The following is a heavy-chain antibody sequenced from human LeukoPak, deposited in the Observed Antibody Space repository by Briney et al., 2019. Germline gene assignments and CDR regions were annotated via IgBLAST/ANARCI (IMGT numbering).Heavy chain of an antibody. V-gene: IGHV4-39*01. CDR1: GGSISSSSYY. CDR2: IYYSGST. Sequence: SETLSLTCTVSGGSISSSSYYWGWIRQPPGKGLEWIGSIYYSGSTYYNPSLKSRVTISVDTSKNQFSLKLSSVAAADTAVYYCARHLDYYGSGTYLGFWGQGTLVTVSS. J-gene: IGHJ4*02. CDR3: ARHLDYYGSGTYLGF. D-gene: IGHD3-10*01.